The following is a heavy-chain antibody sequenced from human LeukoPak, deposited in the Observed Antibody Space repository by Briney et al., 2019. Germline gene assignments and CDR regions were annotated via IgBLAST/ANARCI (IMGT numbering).Heavy chain of an antibody. J-gene: IGHJ4*02. V-gene: IGHV1-18*01. CDR2: ISVYNGNT. Sequence: GASVKDSCKTSGYTFSSKGITWVRQAPGQGLEWMGWISVYNGNTKYAQKLQDRVTMTTDTSTTTAYMELRSLRSDDTAMYYCARDINAYGDSPSDYWGQGTLVTVSS. CDR3: ARDINAYGDSPSDY. CDR1: GYTFSSKG. D-gene: IGHD4-17*01.